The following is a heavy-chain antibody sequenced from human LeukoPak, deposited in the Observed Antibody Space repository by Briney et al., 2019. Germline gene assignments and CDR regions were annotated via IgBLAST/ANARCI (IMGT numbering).Heavy chain of an antibody. J-gene: IGHJ3*02. V-gene: IGHV4-39*07. CDR2: IYYSGST. D-gene: IGHD3-22*01. CDR1: GGSISSSSYY. CDR3: AREFAYYYDSSGIDI. Sequence: SETLFLTCTVSGGSISSSSYYWGWIRQPPGKGLEWIGSIYYSGSTYYKPSLKSRVTISVDTSKNQFSLKLSSVTAADTAVYYCAREFAYYYDSSGIDIWGQGTMVTVSS.